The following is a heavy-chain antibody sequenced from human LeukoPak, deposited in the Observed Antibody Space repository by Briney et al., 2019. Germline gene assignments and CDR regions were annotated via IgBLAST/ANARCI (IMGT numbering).Heavy chain of an antibody. CDR2: IYYSGST. D-gene: IGHD3-16*01. V-gene: IGHV4-59*01. CDR1: GGSISSYY. Sequence: SETLSLTCTVSGGSISSYYWSWIRQPPGKGLEWIGYIYYSGSTNYNPSLKSRVTISVDTSKNQFSLKLSSVTAADTAVYYCARSPLRSNWFDPWGQGTLVTVSS. J-gene: IGHJ5*02. CDR3: ARSPLRSNWFDP.